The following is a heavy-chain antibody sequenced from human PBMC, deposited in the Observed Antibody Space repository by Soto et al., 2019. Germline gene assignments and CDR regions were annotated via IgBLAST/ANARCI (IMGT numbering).Heavy chain of an antibody. CDR2: ISWSGGSI. J-gene: IGHJ3*02. CDR3: AKDYYGGDSYHAFDI. D-gene: IGHD2-21*02. V-gene: IGHV3-9*01. Sequence: VQLVVSGGGLVQPGRSLQLVCAVSGFTFDDYAMHWVRQAPGKGLKWVSGISWSGGSIAYANSVKGRFTITRDNAKNSLYLQMDSLRAEDTALYYCAKDYYGGDSYHAFDIWGQGTVVTVSS. CDR1: GFTFDDYA.